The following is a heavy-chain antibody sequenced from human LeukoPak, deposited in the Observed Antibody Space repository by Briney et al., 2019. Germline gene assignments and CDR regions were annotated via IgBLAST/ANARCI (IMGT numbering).Heavy chain of an antibody. Sequence: GGSLRLSCTASGFTFSDYAMSWVRQAPGKGLEWVSYISSSSSTIYYADSVKGRFTISRDNAKNSLYLQMNSLRDEDTAVYYCARDPPAPFVYGGTYPPDAFDIWGQGAMVTVSS. V-gene: IGHV3-48*02. J-gene: IGHJ3*02. CDR2: ISSSSSTI. CDR1: GFTFSDYA. CDR3: ARDPPAPFVYGGTYPPDAFDI. D-gene: IGHD1-26*01.